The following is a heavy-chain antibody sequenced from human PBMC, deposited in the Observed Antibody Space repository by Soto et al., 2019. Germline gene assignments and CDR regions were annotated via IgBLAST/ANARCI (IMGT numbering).Heavy chain of an antibody. CDR3: ARGALTVANWFDP. CDR2: INPNNGVT. J-gene: IGHJ5*02. V-gene: IGHV1-2*02. Sequence: QVQLVQSGAEVKKPGASVKVSCKASGYTFTDYHMNWVRQAPGQGLEWMGWINPNNGVTNYAQKFQGRVTMTRDTSISTAYMDLSRLRSDDTAVYYCARGALTVANWFDPWGQGTQVTVSS. D-gene: IGHD6-19*01. CDR1: GYTFTDYH.